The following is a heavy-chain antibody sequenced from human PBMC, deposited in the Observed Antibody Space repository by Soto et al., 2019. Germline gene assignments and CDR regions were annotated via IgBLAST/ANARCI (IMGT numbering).Heavy chain of an antibody. J-gene: IGHJ4*02. Sequence: QVPLVQSGAEVKKPGSSVKVSCKASGGTFSKYSITWIXXXPXXGLEWMGRIIPFLGVTNYAQKFXXXVXXTXXXXXXXXXXXXNNLRSEDTAVYFCASGSAPDVDYWGQGTLITVSS. V-gene: IGHV1-69*02. CDR2: IIPFLGVT. CDR3: ASGSAPDVDY. CDR1: GGTFSKYS. D-gene: IGHD3-10*01.